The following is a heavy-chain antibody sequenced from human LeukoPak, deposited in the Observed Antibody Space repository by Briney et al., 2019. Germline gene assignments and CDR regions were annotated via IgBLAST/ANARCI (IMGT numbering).Heavy chain of an antibody. CDR3: ARGRPHRDSSGYPFDY. V-gene: IGHV1-46*04. J-gene: IGHJ4*02. CDR1: GYTFTSNA. Sequence: ASVKVSCKATGYTFTSNAITWVRQPPGQGLEWMGIINPSGGNTSYAETLQGRVTITRDTSTSTVYMELSSMRSEDTAVYCCARGRPHRDSSGYPFDYWGQGTLVTVSS. CDR2: INPSGGNT. D-gene: IGHD3-22*01.